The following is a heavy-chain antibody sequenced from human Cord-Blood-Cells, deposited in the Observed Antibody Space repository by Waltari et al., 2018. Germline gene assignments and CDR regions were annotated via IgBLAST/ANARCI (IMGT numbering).Heavy chain of an antibody. V-gene: IGHV3-48*02. CDR3: ARGSTTVTTPLDY. CDR1: GFTFSSYS. CDR2: ISSSSSTI. Sequence: EVQLVESGGGLVQPGGSLRLSCAASGFTFSSYSMNWSRQAPGKGLEWVSYISSSSSTIYYADSVKGRFTISRDNAKNSLYLQMNSLRDEDTAVYYCARGSTTVTTPLDYWGQGTLVTVSS. J-gene: IGHJ4*02. D-gene: IGHD4-17*01.